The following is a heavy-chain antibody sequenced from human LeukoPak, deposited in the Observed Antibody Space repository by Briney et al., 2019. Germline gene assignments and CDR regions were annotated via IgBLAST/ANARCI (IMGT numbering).Heavy chain of an antibody. CDR1: GFTFSSYG. CDR3: AKDASTYYDFWSGYYTKNYFDY. CDR2: ISYDGSNK. J-gene: IGHJ4*02. D-gene: IGHD3-3*01. V-gene: IGHV3-30*18. Sequence: GGSLRLSCAASGFTFSSYGMHWVRQAPGKGLEWVAVISYDGSNKYYADSVKGRFTISRDNSKNTLYLQMNSLRAEDTAVYYCAKDASTYYDFWSGYYTKNYFDYWGQGTLVTVSS.